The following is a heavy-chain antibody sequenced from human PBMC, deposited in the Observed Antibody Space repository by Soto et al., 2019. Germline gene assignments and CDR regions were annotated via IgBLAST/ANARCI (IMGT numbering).Heavy chain of an antibody. CDR3: ARLGGYFHALDS. D-gene: IGHD3-10*01. Sequence: QVQLQESGPGLVRPSETLSLTCTVSGGSITPYYWSWIRQAPGKGLEWIGYIYFAGTTTYNPSLKSRVTISVDTSENQFALKLTSVTAADTAVYYCARLGGYFHALDSWGQGTLVTVSS. CDR2: IYFAGTT. V-gene: IGHV4-59*08. CDR1: GGSITPYY. J-gene: IGHJ4*02.